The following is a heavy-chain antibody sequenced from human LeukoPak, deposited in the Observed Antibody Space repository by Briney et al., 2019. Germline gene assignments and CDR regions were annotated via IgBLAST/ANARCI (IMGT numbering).Heavy chain of an antibody. J-gene: IGHJ1*01. Sequence: KTSETLSLTCTVSGGSITTSSYYWSWIRQPPGKGLEWIGYIYYSGSTNYNPSLKSRVTISVDTSKNQFSLKLSSVTAADTAVYYCAGRAEYFQHWGQGTLVTVSS. CDR2: IYYSGST. CDR3: AGRAEYFQH. CDR1: GGSITTSSYY. V-gene: IGHV4-61*05.